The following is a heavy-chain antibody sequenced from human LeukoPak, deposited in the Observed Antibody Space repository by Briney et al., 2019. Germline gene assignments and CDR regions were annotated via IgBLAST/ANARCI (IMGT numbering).Heavy chain of an antibody. J-gene: IGHJ4*02. CDR2: IYPGDSDT. Sequence: GESLKISCKGSGYSFTSYWIAWVRQMPGKGLEWMGIIYPGDSDTRYRPSFQGQVTISADKSISTAYLQWSSLKASDTAMYYCARLGNYGSGSRPIDYWGQGTLVTVSS. CDR1: GYSFTSYW. CDR3: ARLGNYGSGSRPIDY. V-gene: IGHV5-51*01. D-gene: IGHD3-10*01.